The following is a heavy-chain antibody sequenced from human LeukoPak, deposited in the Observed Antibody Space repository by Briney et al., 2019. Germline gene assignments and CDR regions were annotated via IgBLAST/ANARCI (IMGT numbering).Heavy chain of an antibody. CDR3: ARQNPAIPSGSMDV. Sequence: SETLSLTCTVSGGSISSSSYYWGWIRQPPGKGLEWIGSIYYSGSTYYNPSLKSRVTISVDTSKNQLSLKLSSVTAADTAVYYCARQNPAIPSGSMDVWGQGTTVTVSS. J-gene: IGHJ6*02. V-gene: IGHV4-39*01. D-gene: IGHD6-25*01. CDR1: GGSISSSSYY. CDR2: IYYSGST.